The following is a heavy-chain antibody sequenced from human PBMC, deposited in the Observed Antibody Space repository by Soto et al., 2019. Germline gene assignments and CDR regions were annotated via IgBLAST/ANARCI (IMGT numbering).Heavy chain of an antibody. CDR1: GFTFSSYA. J-gene: IGHJ4*02. D-gene: IGHD3-16*01. V-gene: IGHV3-23*01. Sequence: GGSLRLSCAASGFTFSSYAMSWVRQAPGKGLEWVSAISAGGGSTYYADSVKGRFTISRDNSKNTLSLQMNSLRAEDTAVYYCAKDRPRWGASYFDYWGQRALVTVSS. CDR3: AKDRPRWGASYFDY. CDR2: ISAGGGST.